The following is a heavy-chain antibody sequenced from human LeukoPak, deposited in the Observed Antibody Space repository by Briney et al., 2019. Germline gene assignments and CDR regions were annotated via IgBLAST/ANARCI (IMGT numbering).Heavy chain of an antibody. J-gene: IGHJ4*02. CDR1: GGSISSENW. CDR3: ARRLYYGSADFDY. D-gene: IGHD3-10*01. CDR2: TYHAGHI. Sequence: SETLSLTCGVFGGSISSENWWNWVRQPPGKGLEWIGETYHAGHINYNPSLKSRVTISVDTSKNQFSLKLTSVTAADTAVYYCARRLYYGSADFDYWGQGTLVTVSS. V-gene: IGHV4-4*02.